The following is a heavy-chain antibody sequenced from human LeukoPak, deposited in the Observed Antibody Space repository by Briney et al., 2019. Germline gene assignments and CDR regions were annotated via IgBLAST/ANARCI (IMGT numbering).Heavy chain of an antibody. Sequence: SETLSLTCAVYGGSFSDYYWSWIRQPPGKGLEWIGEIDHSGSTNYNLSLKSRVTISVDTSKNQFSLRLGSVTAADTAVYYCARPYSSGWYGVFHIWGQGTMVTVSS. CDR3: ARPYSSGWYGVFHI. D-gene: IGHD6-19*01. CDR2: IDHSGST. J-gene: IGHJ3*02. CDR1: GGSFSDYY. V-gene: IGHV4-34*01.